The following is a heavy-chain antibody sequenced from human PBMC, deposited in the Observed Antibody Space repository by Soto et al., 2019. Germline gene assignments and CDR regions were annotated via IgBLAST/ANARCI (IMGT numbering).Heavy chain of an antibody. D-gene: IGHD2-15*01. Sequence: EVQLLESGGGLVQPGGSLRLSCAASGINFSTYAMSWVRQAPGKGLEWVSTITSLGSTYYPDSVKGRFTISRDSSKNLLYLQMNSLRDEYTAVYYCAKGPLIVVVPFDYWGQGTLVTVSA. CDR2: ITSLGST. CDR3: AKGPLIVVVPFDY. CDR1: GINFSTYA. V-gene: IGHV3-23*01. J-gene: IGHJ4*02.